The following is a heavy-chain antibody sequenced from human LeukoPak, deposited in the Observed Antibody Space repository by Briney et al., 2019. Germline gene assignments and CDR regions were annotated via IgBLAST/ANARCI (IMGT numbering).Heavy chain of an antibody. CDR2: INPNSGGT. CDR1: GYTFTGYY. CDR3: AKDRVTMVRGVFEFDY. D-gene: IGHD3-10*01. V-gene: IGHV1-2*02. Sequence: ASVKVSCKASGYTFTGYYMHWVRQAPGQGLEWMGWINPNSGGTNYAQKFQGRVTMTRDTSISTAYMELSRLRSDDTALYYCAKDRVTMVRGVFEFDYWGQGTLVTVSS. J-gene: IGHJ4*02.